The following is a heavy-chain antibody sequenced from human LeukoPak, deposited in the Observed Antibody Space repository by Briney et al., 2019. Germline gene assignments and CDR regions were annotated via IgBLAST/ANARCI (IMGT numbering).Heavy chain of an antibody. V-gene: IGHV3-7*01. CDR1: GFTFSGFW. Sequence: PGESLRLSCAASGFTFSGFWMSWVRQAPGKGLKWVANLNQDGSAKNYVDSVKGRFTVSRDNAKNSLYLQMSSLRAEDTAVYYCANGIIWGQGTLVTVSS. J-gene: IGHJ4*02. D-gene: IGHD1-14*01. CDR3: ANGII. CDR2: LNQDGSAK.